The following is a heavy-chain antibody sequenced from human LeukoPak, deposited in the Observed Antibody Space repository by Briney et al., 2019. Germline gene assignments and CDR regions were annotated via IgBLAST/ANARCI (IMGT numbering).Heavy chain of an antibody. Sequence: SETLSLTCTVSGGSISSYYWTWIRQPPGKGREWIAYMYYSGSTSYNPSLKSRVTISVDTSKNQFSLKLSSVTAADTAVYFCARASYGANADYWGQGTLVTVSS. CDR2: MYYSGST. CDR3: ARASYGANADY. J-gene: IGHJ4*02. CDR1: GGSISSYY. V-gene: IGHV4-59*01. D-gene: IGHD4-23*01.